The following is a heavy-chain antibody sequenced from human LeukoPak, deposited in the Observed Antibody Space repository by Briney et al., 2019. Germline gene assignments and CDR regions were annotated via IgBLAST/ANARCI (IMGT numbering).Heavy chain of an antibody. V-gene: IGHV3-30*02. D-gene: IGHD1-26*01. CDR3: AKESPYAVGGTGRVYYFDY. CDR1: GFTFSDHG. CDR2: IGFREDNQ. Sequence: PGGSLRLSCAGSGFTFSDHGIHWVRQAPGQGLQWVALIGFREDNQGFADSVKGRFTISRDNSKNTVHLQMNSLRVEDTAVYYCAKESPYAVGGTGRVYYFDYWGQGALVTVSS. J-gene: IGHJ4*02.